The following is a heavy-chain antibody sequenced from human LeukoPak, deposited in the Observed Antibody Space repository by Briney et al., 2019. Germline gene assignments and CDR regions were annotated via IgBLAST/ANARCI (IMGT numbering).Heavy chain of an antibody. CDR1: GYTLTELS. CDR3: ARDGKGGSGSYPGY. V-gene: IGHV1-24*01. Sequence: GASVKVSCKVSGYTLTELSMHWVRQAPGKGLEWMGGFDPEDGETIYAQKFQGRVTMTRDTSTSTVYMELSSLRSEDTAVYYCARDGKGGSGSYPGYWGQGTLVTVSS. J-gene: IGHJ4*02. CDR2: FDPEDGET. D-gene: IGHD3-10*01.